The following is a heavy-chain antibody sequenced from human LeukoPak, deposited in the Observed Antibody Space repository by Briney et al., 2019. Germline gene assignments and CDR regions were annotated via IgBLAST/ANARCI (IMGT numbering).Heavy chain of an antibody. J-gene: IGHJ4*02. Sequence: ASVKVSCKASGGTFSSYAISWVRQAPGQGLEWMGGIIPIFGTANYAQKFQGRVTITTDESTSTAYMELSSLRSEDTAVYYCARDSYPRSGSYGHYGSWGQGTLVTVSS. D-gene: IGHD1-26*01. CDR1: GGTFSSYA. CDR2: IIPIFGTA. CDR3: ARDSYPRSGSYGHYGS. V-gene: IGHV1-69*05.